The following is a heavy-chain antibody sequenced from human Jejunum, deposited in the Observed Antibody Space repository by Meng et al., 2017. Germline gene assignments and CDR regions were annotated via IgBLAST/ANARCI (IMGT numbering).Heavy chain of an antibody. V-gene: IGHV3-7*01. CDR3: ATSTHSSAPD. CDR1: GLTFSNYW. CDR2: INPDGGDK. J-gene: IGHJ4*02. D-gene: IGHD6-19*01. Sequence: GGSLRLSCAGSGLTFSNYWMSWVRQAPGKGLEWVAHINPDGGDKFYVDSVRGRYTISKDNVKNSLYLQMNILRAEDTAVYYCATSTHSSAPDWGQGTLVTVSS.